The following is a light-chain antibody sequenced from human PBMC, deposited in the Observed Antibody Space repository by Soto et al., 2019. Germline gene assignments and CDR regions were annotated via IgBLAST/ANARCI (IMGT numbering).Light chain of an antibody. J-gene: IGLJ1*01. CDR2: EDS. CDR1: SSDVGNYDL. CDR3: CSYAGGTTVV. Sequence: QSALTQPASVSGSPGQSITISCSGTSSDVGNYDLVSWYQHLPGKAPKLIIYEDSARPSGVSSRFSGSKSGNTASLRISGLRAEDEADYYCCSYAGGTTVVFGTGTKVTVL. V-gene: IGLV2-23*01.